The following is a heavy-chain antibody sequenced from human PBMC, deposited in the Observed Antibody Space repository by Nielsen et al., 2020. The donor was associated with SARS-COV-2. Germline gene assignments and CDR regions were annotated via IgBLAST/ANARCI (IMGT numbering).Heavy chain of an antibody. CDR1: GFTFSNAW. CDR3: TTDLPPFGLQTYFDY. V-gene: IGHV3-15*01. Sequence: GESLKISCAASGFTFSNAWMSWVRQAPGKGLEWVGRIKSKTDDGATDYAAPVTGRFTISRDDSKNTLYLQMNSLKTEDTAVYYCTTDLPPFGLQTYFDYWGQGILVTVSS. CDR2: IKSKTDDGAT. D-gene: IGHD4-11*01. J-gene: IGHJ4*02.